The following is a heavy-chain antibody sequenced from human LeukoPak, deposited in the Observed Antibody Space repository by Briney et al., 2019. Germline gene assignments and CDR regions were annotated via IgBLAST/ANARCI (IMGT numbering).Heavy chain of an antibody. CDR3: ARQGLITYYDFWSGYSDAFDI. CDR1: GFTFSSYW. Sequence: PGGSLRLSCAASGFTFSSYWMSWVRQAPGKGLEWVANIKQDGSEKYYVDSVKGRFTISRDNAKNSLYLQMNSLRAEDTAVYYCARQGLITYYDFWSGYSDAFDIWGQGTMVTVSS. D-gene: IGHD3-3*01. CDR2: IKQDGSEK. V-gene: IGHV3-7*01. J-gene: IGHJ3*02.